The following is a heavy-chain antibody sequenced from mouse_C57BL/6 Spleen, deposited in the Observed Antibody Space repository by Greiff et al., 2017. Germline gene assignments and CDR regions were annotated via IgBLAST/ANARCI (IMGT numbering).Heavy chain of an antibody. D-gene: IGHD1-1*01. J-gene: IGHJ1*03. CDR3: ARYPYYYGSSSWYFDV. CDR1: GYTFTGYW. CDR2: ILPGSGSN. V-gene: IGHV1-9*01. Sequence: VQLQQSGAELMKPGASVKLSCKATGYTFTGYWIEWVKQRPGHGLEWIGEILPGSGSNKYNEQFKGKATFTADTSSNTAYMQLSSLTTEDSSIYYCARYPYYYGSSSWYFDVWGTGTTVTVSS.